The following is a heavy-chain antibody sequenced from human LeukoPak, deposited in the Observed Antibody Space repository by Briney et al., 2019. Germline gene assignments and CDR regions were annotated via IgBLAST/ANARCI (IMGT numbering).Heavy chain of an antibody. CDR1: GYTFTGYY. CDR3: ARGSPYYYDSSGYPN. CDR2: INPNSGGT. V-gene: IGHV1-2*02. D-gene: IGHD3-22*01. Sequence: ASVKVSCKASGYTFTGYYMHWVRQAPGQGLEWMGWINPNSGGTNYAQKFQGRVTMTRDTSISTAYMELSRLRSDDTAVYYCARGSPYYYDSSGYPNWGQGTLVTVSS. J-gene: IGHJ4*02.